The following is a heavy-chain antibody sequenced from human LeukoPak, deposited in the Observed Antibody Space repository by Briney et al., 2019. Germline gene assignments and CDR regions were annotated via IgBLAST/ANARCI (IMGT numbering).Heavy chain of an antibody. D-gene: IGHD3-22*01. CDR1: GYSISSGYY. CDR2: IYHSGST. J-gene: IGHJ4*02. CDR3: ARVAYYYDSIRPFFDY. Sequence: SETLSLTCTVSGYSISSGYYWGWIRQPPGKGLEWIGSIYHSGSTYYNPSLKSRVTISVDTSKNQFSLKLSSVTAADTAVYYCARVAYYYDSIRPFFDYWGQGTLVTVSS. V-gene: IGHV4-38-2*02.